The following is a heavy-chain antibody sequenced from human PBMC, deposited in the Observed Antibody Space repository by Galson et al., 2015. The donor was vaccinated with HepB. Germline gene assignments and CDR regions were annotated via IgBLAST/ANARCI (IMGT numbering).Heavy chain of an antibody. J-gene: IGHJ4*02. CDR1: GFTFSSYS. Sequence: SLRLSCAASGFTFSSYSMNWVRQAPGKGLEWVSSISSSSSYIYYADSVKGRFTISRDNAKNSLYLQMNSLRAEDTAVYYCARVPNSSGWPYFDYWGQGTLVTVSS. CDR2: ISSSSSYI. V-gene: IGHV3-21*01. CDR3: ARVPNSSGWPYFDY. D-gene: IGHD6-19*01.